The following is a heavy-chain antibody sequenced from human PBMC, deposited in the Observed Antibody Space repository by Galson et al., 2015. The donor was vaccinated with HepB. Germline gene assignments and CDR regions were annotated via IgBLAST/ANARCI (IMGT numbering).Heavy chain of an antibody. CDR3: AKSGCSSTSCYANWFDP. Sequence: SLRLSCAASGFTFDDYAMHWVRQAPGKGLEWVSGISWNSGSISYADSVKGRFTISRDNAKNSLYLQMNSLRAEDTALYYCAKSGCSSTSCYANWFDPWGQGTLVTVSS. CDR1: GFTFDDYA. CDR2: ISWNSGSI. V-gene: IGHV3-9*01. J-gene: IGHJ5*02. D-gene: IGHD2-2*01.